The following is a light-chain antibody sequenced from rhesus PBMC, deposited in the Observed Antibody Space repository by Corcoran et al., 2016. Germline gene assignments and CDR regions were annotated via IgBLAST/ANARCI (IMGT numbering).Light chain of an antibody. Sequence: DIVMTQTPLSLPVTPGEPASISCRSSQSLLHIDGNTYLDWYLQKPGQSPQFWFYLGSRRASGVPVRCSGMGSGTNFTLKISRVEAEDVGVYYCMQGTQFPYSFSQGTKVEIE. CDR1: QSLLHIDGNTY. CDR3: MQGTQFPYS. V-gene: IGKV2-72*02. CDR2: LGS. J-gene: IGKJ2*01.